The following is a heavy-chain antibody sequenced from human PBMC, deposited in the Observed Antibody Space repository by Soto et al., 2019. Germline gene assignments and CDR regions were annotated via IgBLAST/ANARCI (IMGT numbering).Heavy chain of an antibody. CDR2: INPAGGTT. CDR1: GYSFTSTY. D-gene: IGHD2-21*02. Sequence: QVQLVQSGAEVKKPGASVRISCRASGYSFTSTYVHWVRQAPGQGPELMGIINPAGGTTYYAQKFQGRLTITSDTSTDTVFMDLNDLTSEDTAVYFCALKVVTYYDNWGQGTLLTVSS. J-gene: IGHJ4*02. CDR3: ALKVVTYYDN. V-gene: IGHV1-46*01.